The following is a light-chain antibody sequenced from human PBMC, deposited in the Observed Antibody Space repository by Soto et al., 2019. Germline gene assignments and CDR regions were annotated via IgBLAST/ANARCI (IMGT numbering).Light chain of an antibody. CDR1: QSVSGN. J-gene: IGKJ1*01. V-gene: IGKV3-15*01. CDR3: QQYNKRRT. Sequence: EIVLTQSPATLSVSPGERATLSCRASQSVSGNLAWYQQKPGQAPRLLIYATFTRATGIPARVSGSGSGTEFTLTISSLQSEEFAVYYCQQYNKRRTFGQGTKVEVK. CDR2: ATF.